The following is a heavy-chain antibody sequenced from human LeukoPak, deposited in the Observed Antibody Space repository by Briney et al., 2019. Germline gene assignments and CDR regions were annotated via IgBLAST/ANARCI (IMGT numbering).Heavy chain of an antibody. J-gene: IGHJ3*02. D-gene: IGHD2-21*01. CDR1: GYTFTSYD. CDR3: ARDSNSGYAFDI. Sequence: GASVKVSCKASGYTFTSYDINWVRQATGQGLEWMGWMNPNSGNTGYAQKFQGRVTITRNTSISTAYMELSSLRSEDTAVYYCARDSNSGYAFDIWGQGTMVTVSS. V-gene: IGHV1-8*03. CDR2: MNPNSGNT.